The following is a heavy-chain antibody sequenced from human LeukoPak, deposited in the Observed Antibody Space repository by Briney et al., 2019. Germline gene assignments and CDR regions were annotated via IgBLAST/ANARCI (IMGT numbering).Heavy chain of an antibody. CDR3: AKDPPTVMANAFHI. CDR2: ISGSGGTT. J-gene: IGHJ3*02. Sequence: GGSLRLSCAASGFTFSSYGMSWVRQAPGKGLEWVSSISGSGGTTYYADSVKGRFTISRDNFKNTLYLQMNSLRAADTAVYSCAKDPPTVMANAFHIWGQGTMVTVS. D-gene: IGHD5-18*01. CDR1: GFTFSSYG. V-gene: IGHV3-23*01.